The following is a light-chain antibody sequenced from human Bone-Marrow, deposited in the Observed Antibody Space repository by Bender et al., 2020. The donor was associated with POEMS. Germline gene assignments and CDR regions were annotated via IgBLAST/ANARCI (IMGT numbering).Light chain of an antibody. V-gene: IGLV2-23*02. Sequence: QSALTQPASVSGSPGQSITISCTGTSSDVGRYGLVSWYQQHPGKAPKLIIYEINGCPAGVSNCFSGSKAGNVASLTIAGLRAEEEADYHSNAYAGTTWVFGGGTRLTVL. J-gene: IGLJ3*02. CDR3: NAYAGTTWV. CDR1: SSDVGRYGL. CDR2: EIN.